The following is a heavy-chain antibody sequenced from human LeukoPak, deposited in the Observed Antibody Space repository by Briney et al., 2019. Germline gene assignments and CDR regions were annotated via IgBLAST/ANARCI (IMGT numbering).Heavy chain of an antibody. V-gene: IGHV3-49*04. CDR3: AKGRGGITWLFDY. CDR2: IRSKAYGGTT. Sequence: GGSLRLSCIASGFTFGDYAMSWVRQAPGKGLEWVGFIRSKAYGGTTEYAASVKGRFTISRDDSKSIAYLQMNSLRAEDTAVYYCAKGRGGITWLFDYWGQGTLVTVSS. D-gene: IGHD1-20*01. CDR1: GFTFGDYA. J-gene: IGHJ4*02.